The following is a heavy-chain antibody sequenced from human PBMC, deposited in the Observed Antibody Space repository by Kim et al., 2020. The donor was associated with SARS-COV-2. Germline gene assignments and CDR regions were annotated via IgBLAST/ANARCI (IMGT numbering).Heavy chain of an antibody. CDR2: IIPIFGTA. CDR1: GGTFSSYA. D-gene: IGHD3-10*01. V-gene: IGHV1-69*13. Sequence: SVKVSCKASGGTFSSYAISWVRQAPGQGLEWMGGIIPIFGTANYAQKFQGRVTITADESTSTAYMELSSLRSEDTAVYYCASFSESLFREDAFDIWGQGTMVTVSS. J-gene: IGHJ3*02. CDR3: ASFSESLFREDAFDI.